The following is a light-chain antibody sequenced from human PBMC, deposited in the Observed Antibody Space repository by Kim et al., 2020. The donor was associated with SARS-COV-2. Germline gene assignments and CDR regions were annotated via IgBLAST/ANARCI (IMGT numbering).Light chain of an antibody. J-gene: IGKJ4*01. Sequence: EIVMTQSPATLSVSPGERATLSCRASQSVSSNLASYQQKPGQAPRLLIYGASTRATGIPVRFSGSGSGTEFTLTISSLQSEDFAVYYCQQYNNWPPLTFGGGTKVDIK. V-gene: IGKV3-15*01. CDR3: QQYNNWPPLT. CDR2: GAS. CDR1: QSVSSN.